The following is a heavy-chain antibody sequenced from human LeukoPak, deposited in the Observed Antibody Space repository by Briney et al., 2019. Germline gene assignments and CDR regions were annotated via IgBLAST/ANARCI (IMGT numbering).Heavy chain of an antibody. V-gene: IGHV3-33*03. CDR3: AKEIAVADYFDY. D-gene: IGHD6-19*01. J-gene: IGHJ4*02. CDR1: GFTFNSYG. Sequence: GGSLRLSCAASGFTFNSYGMHWVRQAPGKGLEWVAVMWYDGSNKYYADSVKGRFTISRDDSKNTLYLQMNSLRAEDTAVFYCAKEIAVADYFDYWGQGTLVTVSS. CDR2: MWYDGSNK.